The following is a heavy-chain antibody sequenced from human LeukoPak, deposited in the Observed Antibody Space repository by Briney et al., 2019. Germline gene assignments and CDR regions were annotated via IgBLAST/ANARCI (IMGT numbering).Heavy chain of an antibody. CDR1: GGSISSYY. J-gene: IGHJ4*02. Sequence: SESLSLTCTVSGGSISSYYWSWIRQPPGKGLEWIGYIYYSGSTNYNPSLKSRVTISVDTSKNQFSLKLSSVTAADTAVYYCARDHVDTAMDIWSQGTLVTVSS. CDR2: IYYSGST. V-gene: IGHV4-59*01. CDR3: ARDHVDTAMDI. D-gene: IGHD5-18*01.